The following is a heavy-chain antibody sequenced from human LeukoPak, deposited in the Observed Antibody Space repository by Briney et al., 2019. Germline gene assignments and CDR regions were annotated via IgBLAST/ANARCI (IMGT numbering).Heavy chain of an antibody. V-gene: IGHV3-7*03. CDR3: AKERDYGPADY. CDR2: IKGDETEK. Sequence: GGSLRLSCAASGFTFSDYWVHWVRRAPGKGLEWVANIKGDETEKYYVDSVKGRFTISRDNAKNSVFLQMNSLRAEDTAIYYCAKERDYGPADYWGQGTLVTVSS. CDR1: GFTFSDYW. J-gene: IGHJ4*02. D-gene: IGHD4/OR15-4a*01.